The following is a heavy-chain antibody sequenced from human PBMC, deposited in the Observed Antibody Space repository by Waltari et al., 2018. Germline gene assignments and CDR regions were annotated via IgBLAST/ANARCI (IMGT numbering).Heavy chain of an antibody. D-gene: IGHD3-22*01. V-gene: IGHV3-23*01. CDR1: GFTFSSYA. J-gene: IGHJ6*02. Sequence: EVQLLESGGGLVQPGGSLRLSCAASGFTFSSYAMSWVRKAPGKGLEWVSAISGSGGSTYYADSVKGRFTISRDNSKNTLYLQMNSLRAEDTAVDYCAKDLYDYDSSGPPFHGMDVWGQGTTVTVSS. CDR2: ISGSGGST. CDR3: AKDLYDYDSSGPPFHGMDV.